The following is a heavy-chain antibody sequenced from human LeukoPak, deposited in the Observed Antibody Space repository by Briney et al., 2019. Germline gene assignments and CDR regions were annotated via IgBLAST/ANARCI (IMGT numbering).Heavy chain of an antibody. CDR3: ARDMNYYGSGSYDAFDI. J-gene: IGHJ3*02. Sequence: SVKVPCKASGGTFSSYAISWVRQAPGQGLEWMGRIIPILGIANYAQKFQGRVTITADKSTSTAYMELSSLRSEDTAVYYCARDMNYYGSGSYDAFDIWGQGTMVTVSS. CDR1: GGTFSSYA. D-gene: IGHD3-10*01. CDR2: IIPILGIA. V-gene: IGHV1-69*04.